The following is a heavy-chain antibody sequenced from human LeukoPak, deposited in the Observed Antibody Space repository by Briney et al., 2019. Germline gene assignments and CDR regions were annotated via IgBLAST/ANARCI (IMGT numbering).Heavy chain of an antibody. V-gene: IGHV1-46*01. Sequence: ASVKVSCKASGYTFTSYYMHWVRQAPGQGLEWMGIINPSGGSTSYAQKFQGRVTMTRDTSTSTVYMELSSLRSEDTAVYYCARYYYDSSGYYNPLDYWGQGTLVTVSS. CDR1: GYTFTSYY. CDR2: INPSGGST. CDR3: ARYYYDSSGYYNPLDY. J-gene: IGHJ4*02. D-gene: IGHD3-22*01.